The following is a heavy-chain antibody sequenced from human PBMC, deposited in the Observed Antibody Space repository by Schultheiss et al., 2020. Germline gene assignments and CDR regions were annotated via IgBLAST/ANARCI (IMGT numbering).Heavy chain of an antibody. V-gene: IGHV3-48*04. D-gene: IGHD1-26*01. J-gene: IGHJ6*02. CDR2: ISSSGGTI. CDR3: ARGSVVDV. Sequence: GGSLRLSCAASGFTFNSYSMNWVRQAPGKGLEWVSYISSSGGTIYYADSVKGRFTISRDNAKNSLYLQMNTLRAEDTAVYYCARGSVVDVWGQGTTVTVSS. CDR1: GFTFNSYS.